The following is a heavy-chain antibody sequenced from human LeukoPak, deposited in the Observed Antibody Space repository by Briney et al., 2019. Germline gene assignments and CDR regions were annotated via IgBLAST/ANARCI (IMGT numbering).Heavy chain of an antibody. D-gene: IGHD6-19*01. CDR2: IYYSGST. J-gene: IGHJ4*02. CDR1: GGSINSHIYY. CDR3: ARNVIAVAGTYYFDY. Sequence: SETLSLTCTVSGGSINSHIYYWGWIRQPPGKGLEWIGSIYYSGSTYYNPSLKSRVTISVDTSKNQFSLKLSSVTAADTAVYYCARNVIAVAGTYYFDYWGQGTLVTVSS. V-gene: IGHV4-39*07.